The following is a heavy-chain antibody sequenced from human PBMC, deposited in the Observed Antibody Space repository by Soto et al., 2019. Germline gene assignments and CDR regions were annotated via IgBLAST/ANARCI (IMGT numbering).Heavy chain of an antibody. Sequence: QVQLVQSGAEVKKPGASVKVSCKASGYTFTSYGISWVRQAPGQGLEWMGWISAYNGNTNYAQKLQGRVTMTTDTSXSXXHMELRSLRSDDTAVYYCARVDCSGGSCYSGYFDYWGQGTLVTVSS. D-gene: IGHD2-15*01. CDR2: ISAYNGNT. CDR3: ARVDCSGGSCYSGYFDY. V-gene: IGHV1-18*01. J-gene: IGHJ4*02. CDR1: GYTFTSYG.